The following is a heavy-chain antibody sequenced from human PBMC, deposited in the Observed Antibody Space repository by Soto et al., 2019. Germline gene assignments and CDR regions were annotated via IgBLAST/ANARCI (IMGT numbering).Heavy chain of an antibody. CDR1: GYSFTSYW. J-gene: IGHJ4*02. Sequence: GESLKISCKGSGYSFTSYWISWVRQMPGKGLEWMGRIDPSDSYTNYSPSFQGHVTISADKSISTAYLQCSSRKAADTAMYYCECFFGGSIVTAAALNFLEWLQTDSGGQGPRVTVPS. V-gene: IGHV5-10-1*01. CDR3: ECFFGGSIVTAAALNFLEWLQTDS. CDR2: IDPSDSYT. D-gene: IGHD3-3*01.